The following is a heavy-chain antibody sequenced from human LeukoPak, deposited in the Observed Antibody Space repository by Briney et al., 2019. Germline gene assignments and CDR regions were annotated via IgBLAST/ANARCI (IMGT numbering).Heavy chain of an antibody. CDR2: IRSTGDST. Sequence: GGSLRLSCAASGFTFSNFAIHWVRQAPGKGLEFVSGIRSTGDSTYYANSAKGRFTISRDNSKNTLYLQMVSLRAEDMAVYYXXXXXLRLGAYMDVWGKGTTVTVSS. CDR3: XXXXLRLGAYMDV. CDR1: GFTFSNFA. D-gene: IGHD4/OR15-4a*01. J-gene: IGHJ6*03. V-gene: IGHV3-64*01.